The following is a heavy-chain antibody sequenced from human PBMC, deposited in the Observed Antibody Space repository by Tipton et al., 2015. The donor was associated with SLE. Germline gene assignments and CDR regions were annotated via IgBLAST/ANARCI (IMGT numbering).Heavy chain of an antibody. J-gene: IGHJ3*02. CDR2: ISSSSSYI. V-gene: IGHV3-21*03. D-gene: IGHD6-6*01. Sequence: SLRLSCAASGFTFSSYSMNWVRPAPGKGLEWVSSISSSSSYIYYADSVKGRFTISRDNAKNSLYLQMNSLRAEDTAVYYCARVGGGRSVAARDAFDIWGQGTMVTVSS. CDR1: GFTFSSYS. CDR3: ARVGGGRSVAARDAFDI.